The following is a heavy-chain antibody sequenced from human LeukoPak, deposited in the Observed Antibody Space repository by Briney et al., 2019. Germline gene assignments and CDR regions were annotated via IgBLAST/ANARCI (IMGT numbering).Heavy chain of an antibody. CDR2: ISNSGSTI. V-gene: IGHV3-11*01. CDR3: ARDSGWFRFDS. D-gene: IGHD6-13*01. J-gene: IGHJ4*02. CDR1: GFTFSDYY. Sequence: GGSLRLSCAASGFTFSDYYMSWVRQVPGKGLEWVSYISNSGSTIYYADSVKGRFTISRDNAKSSLYLQMNGLRAEDTAVYFCARDSGWFRFDSWGQGTLVTVSS.